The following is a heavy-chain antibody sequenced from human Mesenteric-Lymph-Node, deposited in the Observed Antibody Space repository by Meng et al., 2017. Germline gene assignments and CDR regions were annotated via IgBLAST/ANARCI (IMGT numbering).Heavy chain of an antibody. CDR1: GYTFTSYG. CDR3: ARDLGYSSSWYNYYYYGMDV. V-gene: IGHV1-18*01. J-gene: IGHJ6*02. D-gene: IGHD6-13*01. Sequence: ASVKVSCKASGYTFTSYGISWVRQAPGQGLEWMGWISAYNGNTNYAQKLQGRVTMTTDTSTSTAYMELRSLRSDDTAVYYCARDLGYSSSWYNYYYYGMDVWGQGTTVTVSS. CDR2: ISAYNGNT.